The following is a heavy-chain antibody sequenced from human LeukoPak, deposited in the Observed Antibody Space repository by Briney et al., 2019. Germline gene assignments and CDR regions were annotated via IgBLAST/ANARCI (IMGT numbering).Heavy chain of an antibody. CDR3: ARGRLYISSWWPGVFDY. V-gene: IGHV3-33*01. D-gene: IGHD6-13*01. J-gene: IGHJ4*02. CDR2: IWYDGSNR. CDR1: GFTFSLYG. Sequence: GGSLRLFHAASGFTFSLYGMHGVRQAPGKGLEWVAVIWYDGSNRYYADSVKGRFTISRDNSKSTLYLQMNSLRAEDTAVYYCARGRLYISSWWPGVFDYWGQGTLVTVSS.